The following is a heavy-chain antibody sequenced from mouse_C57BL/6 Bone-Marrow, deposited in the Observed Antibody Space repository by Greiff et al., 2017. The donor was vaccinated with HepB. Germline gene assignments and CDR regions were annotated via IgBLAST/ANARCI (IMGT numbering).Heavy chain of an antibody. CDR2: IYPGSGST. J-gene: IGHJ3*01. D-gene: IGHD1-1*01. V-gene: IGHV1-55*01. CDR1: GYTFTSYW. Sequence: QVQLQQSGAELVKPGASVKMSCKASGYTFTSYWITWVKQRPGQGLEWIGDIYPGSGSTNYNEKFKSKATLTVDTSSSTAYMQLSSLTSEDSAVYYCARKGPDGSSFAYWGQGTLVTVSA. CDR3: ARKGPDGSSFAY.